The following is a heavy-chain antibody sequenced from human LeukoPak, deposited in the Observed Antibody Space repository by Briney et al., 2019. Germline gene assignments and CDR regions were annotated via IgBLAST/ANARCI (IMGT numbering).Heavy chain of an antibody. CDR2: IYHSGST. CDR1: GGSISSGGNY. D-gene: IGHD6-13*01. Sequence: SETLSLTCTVSGGSISSGGNYWSWIRQPPGKGLEWIGYIYHSGSTYYNPSLKSRVTISVDRSKNQFSLKLSSVTAADTAVYYCVRSSSWYGDAFDIWGQGTMVTVSS. V-gene: IGHV4-30-2*01. J-gene: IGHJ3*02. CDR3: VRSSSWYGDAFDI.